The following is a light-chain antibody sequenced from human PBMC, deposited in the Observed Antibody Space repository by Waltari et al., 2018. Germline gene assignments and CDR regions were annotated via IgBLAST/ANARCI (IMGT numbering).Light chain of an antibody. CDR2: KAS. Sequence: DIQMTPSPFPLSAFVGNRITITCRASQSISSWLAWYQQKPGKAPKLLIYKASSLESGVPSRFSGSGSGTEFTLTISSLQPDDFATYYCQQYNSYPWTFGQGTKVEIK. CDR1: QSISSW. CDR3: QQYNSYPWT. V-gene: IGKV1-5*03. J-gene: IGKJ1*01.